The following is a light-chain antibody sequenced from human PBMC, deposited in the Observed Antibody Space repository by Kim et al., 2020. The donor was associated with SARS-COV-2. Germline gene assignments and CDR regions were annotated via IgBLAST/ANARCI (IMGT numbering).Light chain of an antibody. CDR1: SLRSYY. Sequence: SSELTQDPAVSVALGQTVRITCQGDSLRSYYASWYQQKPGQAPVLVICGKNNRPSGIPDRFSGSSSGNTASLTITGAQAEDEADYYCNSRDSSGNHLVVF. J-gene: IGLJ2*01. V-gene: IGLV3-19*01. CDR3: NSRDSSGNHLVV. CDR2: GKN.